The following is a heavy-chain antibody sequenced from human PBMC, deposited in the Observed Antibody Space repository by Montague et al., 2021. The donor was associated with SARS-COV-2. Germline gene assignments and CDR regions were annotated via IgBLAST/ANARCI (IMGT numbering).Heavy chain of an antibody. Sequence: SETLSLTCTVSGDSISSYLWNWVRQPAGKGLEWIGRIWTSGSTNYNPSLKSRVTVSVNTSKNQFSLSLTSVTAADTAVYYCAREDRWNWFDPWGQGTLVIVSS. J-gene: IGHJ5*02. CDR1: GDSISSYL. CDR3: AREDRWNWFDP. CDR2: IWTSGST. D-gene: IGHD5-24*01. V-gene: IGHV4-4*07.